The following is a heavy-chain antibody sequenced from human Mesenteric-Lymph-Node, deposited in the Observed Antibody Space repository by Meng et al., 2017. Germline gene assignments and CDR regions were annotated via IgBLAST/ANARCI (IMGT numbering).Heavy chain of an antibody. V-gene: IGHV3-48*03. CDR3: AREVNGIVGAIFDY. J-gene: IGHJ4*02. Sequence: GESLKISCAASGFTFSSYEMNWVRQAPGKGLEWVSYISSSGSTIYYADSVKGRFTISRDNAKNSLYLQMNSLRAEDTAVYYCAREVNGIVGAIFDYWGQGTLVTVSS. CDR1: GFTFSSYE. CDR2: ISSSGSTI. D-gene: IGHD1-26*01.